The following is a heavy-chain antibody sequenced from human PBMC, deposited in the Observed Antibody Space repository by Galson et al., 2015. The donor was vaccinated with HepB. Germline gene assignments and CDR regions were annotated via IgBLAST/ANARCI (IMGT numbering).Heavy chain of an antibody. CDR1: GYTFTSYG. Sequence: SVKVSCKASGYTFTSYGISWVRQAPGQGLEWMGWISAYNGNTNYAQKLQGRVTMTTDTSTSTAYMELRSLRSDDTAVYYCARSKVVVVPAAIKGGGYYYGMDVWGQGTTVTVSS. D-gene: IGHD2-2*02. J-gene: IGHJ6*02. CDR2: ISAYNGNT. CDR3: ARSKVVVVPAAIKGGGYYYGMDV. V-gene: IGHV1-18*04.